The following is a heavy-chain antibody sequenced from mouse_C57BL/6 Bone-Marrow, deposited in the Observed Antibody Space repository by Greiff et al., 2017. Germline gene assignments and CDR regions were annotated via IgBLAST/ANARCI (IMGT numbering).Heavy chain of an antibody. CDR3: ARWGTTVVATRYYFDY. V-gene: IGHV1-64*01. CDR2: IHPTSGST. CDR1: GYTFTSYW. Sequence: QVQLQQPGAELVKPGASVKLSCKASGYTFTSYWMHWVKQRPGQGLEWIGMIHPTSGSTNYNEKFKSKATLTVDKSSSTAYMQLSSLTSEDSAVYYWARWGTTVVATRYYFDYWGQGTTLTVSS. D-gene: IGHD1-1*01. J-gene: IGHJ2*01.